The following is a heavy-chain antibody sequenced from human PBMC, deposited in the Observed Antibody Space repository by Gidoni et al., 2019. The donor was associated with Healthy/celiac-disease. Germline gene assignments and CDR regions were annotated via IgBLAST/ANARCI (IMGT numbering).Heavy chain of an antibody. CDR2: IWYDGINK. D-gene: IGHD2-21*01. CDR1: GFTFSSYG. CDR3: ARAVFATFNSYYMDV. J-gene: IGHJ6*03. Sequence: QVQLVESGGGVVKPGRSLRLSCAASGFTFSSYGMQWVRQAPGKGLEWVAVIWYDGINKYYADSVKGRFTTSKDNSKNTLYLQMNSLRAEDTAVYFCARAVFATFNSYYMDVWGKGTTVTVSS. V-gene: IGHV3-33*01.